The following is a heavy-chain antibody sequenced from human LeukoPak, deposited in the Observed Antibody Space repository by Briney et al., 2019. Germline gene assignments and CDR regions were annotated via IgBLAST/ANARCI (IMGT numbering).Heavy chain of an antibody. CDR2: INSDGTTT. V-gene: IGHV3-74*01. CDR1: GFTFSSDW. CDR3: ARAITGSRNAMDV. D-gene: IGHD1-20*01. Sequence: GRSLRLSCAASGFTFSSDWMHWVRQDPGKGLVWVSRINSDGTTTNYADSVKGRFTISRDNAKNALYLQMNRLRAEDTSLYYCARAITGSRNAMDVWGQGTTVTVSS. J-gene: IGHJ6*02.